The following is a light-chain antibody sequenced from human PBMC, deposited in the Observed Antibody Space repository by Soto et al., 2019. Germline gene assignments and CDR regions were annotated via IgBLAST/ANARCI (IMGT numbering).Light chain of an antibody. Sequence: QSALTQPRSVSGSPGQSVTISCTGTSSDVGGYNYVSWYQEHPGKAPKLMIYDVNKRPSGVPDRFSGSKSGNTASLTISGLQAEDDADYYCCSYGGSYSFVFGTGTKLTVL. CDR2: DVN. V-gene: IGLV2-11*01. CDR3: CSYGGSYSFV. J-gene: IGLJ1*01. CDR1: SSDVGGYNY.